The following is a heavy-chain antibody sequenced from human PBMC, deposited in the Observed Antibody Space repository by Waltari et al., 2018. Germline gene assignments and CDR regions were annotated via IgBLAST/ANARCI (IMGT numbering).Heavy chain of an antibody. V-gene: IGHV4-31*03. CDR3: ATNHYGTGKGWFDP. Sequence: QVQLQESGPGLVKASETLSLTCTVSGGSISSGGYYWSWIRQHPGKGLEGIGYIYYTGRTDYNPSLKSRVSISVETSKNQFSLKLSSVTAADTAVYYCATNHYGTGKGWFDPWGQGTPVTVSS. D-gene: IGHD3-10*01. CDR2: IYYTGRT. CDR1: GGSISSGGYY. J-gene: IGHJ5*02.